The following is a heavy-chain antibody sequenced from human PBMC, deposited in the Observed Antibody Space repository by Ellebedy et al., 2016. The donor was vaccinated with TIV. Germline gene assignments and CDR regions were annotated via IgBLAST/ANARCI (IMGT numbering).Heavy chain of an antibody. D-gene: IGHD1-14*01. CDR1: GFSLTGSD. Sequence: GESLKISCAASGFSLTGSDLHWVRRPAGKGLEWVSASGAAGDTYYPDSVRGRFTISRESAKNSFYLQMNSLRVGDTAVYYCVRGGAAPHNRYFDFWGRGTLVTVSS. CDR3: VRGGAAPHNRYFDF. V-gene: IGHV3-13*01. CDR2: SGAAGDT. J-gene: IGHJ2*01.